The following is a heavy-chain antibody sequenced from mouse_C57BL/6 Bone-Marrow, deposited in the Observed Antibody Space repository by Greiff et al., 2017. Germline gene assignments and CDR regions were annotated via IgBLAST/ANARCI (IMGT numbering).Heavy chain of an antibody. J-gene: IGHJ3*01. D-gene: IGHD2-4*01. CDR2: IDPGNGDT. CDR1: GFNIKDDY. V-gene: IGHV14-4*01. CDR3: TTWDYDGFAY. Sequence: VHVKQSGAELVRPGASVKLSCTASGFNIKDDYMHWVKQRPEQGLEWIGWIDPGNGDTEYASKFQGKATITADTSSNTAYLQLSSLTSEDTAVYYCTTWDYDGFAYWGQGTLVTVSA.